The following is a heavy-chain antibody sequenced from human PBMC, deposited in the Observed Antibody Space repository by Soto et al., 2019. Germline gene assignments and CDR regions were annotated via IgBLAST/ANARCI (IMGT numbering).Heavy chain of an antibody. J-gene: IGHJ4*02. Sequence: QLQLQESGSGLVKPSQTLSLTCAVSGGSISSGGYSWSWIRQPPGKGLEWIGYIYHSGSTYYNPSLKSRVTISVDRSKNQFSLMLSSVTAADTAVYYCANSHAGAHITAAVHWGQGTLVTVSS. V-gene: IGHV4-30-2*01. CDR1: GGSISSGGYS. CDR2: IYHSGST. D-gene: IGHD6-13*01. CDR3: ANSHAGAHITAAVH.